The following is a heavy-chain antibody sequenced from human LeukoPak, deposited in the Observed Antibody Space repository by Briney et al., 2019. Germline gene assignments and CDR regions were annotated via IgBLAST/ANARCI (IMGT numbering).Heavy chain of an antibody. J-gene: IGHJ3*02. Sequence: GASVKVSCKASGYTFTGYYMHWVRQAPGQGLGWMGWINPNSGGTNYAQKFQGRVTMTRDTSISTAYMELSRLRSDDTAVYYCARDCGDWDAFDIWGQGTMVTVSS. V-gene: IGHV1-2*02. CDR3: ARDCGDWDAFDI. CDR2: INPNSGGT. D-gene: IGHD2-21*02. CDR1: GYTFTGYY.